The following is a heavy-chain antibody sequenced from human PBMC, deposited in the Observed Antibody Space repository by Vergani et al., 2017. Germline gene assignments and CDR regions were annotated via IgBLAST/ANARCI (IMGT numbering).Heavy chain of an antibody. D-gene: IGHD2-2*01. J-gene: IGHJ3*02. CDR3: ARGPFCSSTSCYYAFDI. Sequence: QVQLVQSGAEVKKPGASVKVSCKASGYTFTGYYMHWVRQAPGQGLEWMGWINPNSGGTNYAQKFQGRVTMTRNTSISTAYMELSSLRSEDTAVYYCARGPFCSSTSCYYAFDIWGQGTMVTVSS. CDR1: GYTFTGYY. CDR2: INPNSGGT. V-gene: IGHV1-2*02.